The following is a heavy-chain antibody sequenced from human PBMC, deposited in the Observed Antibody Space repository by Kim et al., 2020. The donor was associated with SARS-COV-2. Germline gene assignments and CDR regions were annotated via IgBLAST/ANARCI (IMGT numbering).Heavy chain of an antibody. CDR1: GFTFSSYE. J-gene: IGHJ4*02. CDR3: ATEASYTVHTLDY. V-gene: IGHV3-48*03. D-gene: IGHD4-4*01. CDR2: ISAGGSTL. Sequence: GGSLRLSCAASGFTFSSYEMNWVRQAPGKGLEWLSFISAGGSTLYYADSVKGRFTISRDNAKNSLYLQMDSLRAEDTAVYYCATEASYTVHTLDYWGQGTLVTVSS.